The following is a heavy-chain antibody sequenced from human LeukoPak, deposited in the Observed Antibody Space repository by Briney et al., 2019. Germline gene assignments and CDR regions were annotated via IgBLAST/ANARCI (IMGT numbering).Heavy chain of an antibody. V-gene: IGHV4-59*01. Sequence: SETLSLTCTVSGGSISSYYWSWIRQPPGKGLEWIGYIYYSGSTNYNPSLKSRVTISVDTSKNQFYLKLSSVTAADTAVYYCARSDYGDFSPSGYWGQGTLVTVSS. J-gene: IGHJ4*02. D-gene: IGHD4-17*01. CDR3: ARSDYGDFSPSGY. CDR1: GGSISSYY. CDR2: IYYSGST.